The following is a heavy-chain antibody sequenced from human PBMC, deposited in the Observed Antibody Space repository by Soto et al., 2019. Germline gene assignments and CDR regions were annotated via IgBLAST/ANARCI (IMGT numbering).Heavy chain of an antibody. J-gene: IGHJ5*02. Sequence: GESLKISCKGSGYSFTNYWIGWVRQMPGKDLEWIGIIYPDDSETRYSPSFQGQVTISADKSITTAYLQWSSLKASDTAMYYCARRSSGWNNWFDPWGQGTLVTVSS. CDR2: IYPDDSET. V-gene: IGHV5-51*01. D-gene: IGHD6-19*01. CDR1: GYSFTNYW. CDR3: ARRSSGWNNWFDP.